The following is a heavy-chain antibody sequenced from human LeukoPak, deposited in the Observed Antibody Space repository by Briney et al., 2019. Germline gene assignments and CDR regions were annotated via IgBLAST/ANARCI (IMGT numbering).Heavy chain of an antibody. CDR1: GFIFSTYS. J-gene: IGHJ4*02. CDR3: AKAGGSPRVQPNFDY. V-gene: IGHV3-9*01. CDR2: ISWNSGSI. D-gene: IGHD3-16*01. Sequence: PGGSLRLSCAASGFIFSTYSMNWVRQAPGKGLEWVSGISWNSGSIGYADSVKGRFTISRDNAKNSLYLQMNSLRAEDTALYYCAKAGGSPRVQPNFDYWGQGPLVTVSS.